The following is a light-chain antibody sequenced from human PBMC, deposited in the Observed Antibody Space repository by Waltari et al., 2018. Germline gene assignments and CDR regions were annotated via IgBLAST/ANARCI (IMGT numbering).Light chain of an antibody. CDR2: DVT. CDR1: RSHVGGYNY. J-gene: IGLJ3*02. V-gene: IGLV2-11*01. Sequence: QSALTQPRPVSGSPGHTVTLSSTATRSHVGGYNYVPWYQPRPGKVPKIMVYDVTKRPSGVPDRFSGSKSGYTASLTISGRQAEDEADYYCSSYAGNYTWMFGGGTKLTVL. CDR3: SSYAGNYTWM.